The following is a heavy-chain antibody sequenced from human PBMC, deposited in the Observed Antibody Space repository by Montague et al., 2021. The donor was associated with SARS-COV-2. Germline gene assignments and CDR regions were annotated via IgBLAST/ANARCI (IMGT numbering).Heavy chain of an antibody. CDR3: ARGMTVTTFYYYYYYGMDV. J-gene: IGHJ6*02. D-gene: IGHD4-17*01. Sequence: STNYNPSLKSRVTISVDTSKNQFSLKLSSVTAADTAVYYCARGMTVTTFYYYYYYGMDVWGQGTTVTVS. CDR2: ST. V-gene: IGHV4-34*01.